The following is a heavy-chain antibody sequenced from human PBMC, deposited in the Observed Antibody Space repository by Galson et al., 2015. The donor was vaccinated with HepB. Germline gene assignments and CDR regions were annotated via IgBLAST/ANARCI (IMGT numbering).Heavy chain of an antibody. CDR3: AREPMIVGLLPYSFGY. CDR1: GYTFTSYA. Sequence: SVKVSCKASGYTFTSYAMHWVRQAPGQRLEWMGWINAGNGNTKYSQKFQGRVTITRDTSASTAYMELSSLRSEDTAVYYCAREPMIVGLLPYSFGYWGQGTLVTVSS. D-gene: IGHD3-22*01. J-gene: IGHJ4*02. CDR2: INAGNGNT. V-gene: IGHV1-3*01.